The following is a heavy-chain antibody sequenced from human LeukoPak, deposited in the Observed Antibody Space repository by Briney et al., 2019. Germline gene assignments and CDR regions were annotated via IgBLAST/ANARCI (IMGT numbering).Heavy chain of an antibody. CDR1: GGSFSGYY. CDR2: INHSGST. D-gene: IGHD3-10*01. CDR3: ARGGRFGGPYYCYYMDV. J-gene: IGHJ6*03. Sequence: SETLSLTCAVYGGSFSGYYWSWIRQPPGKGLEWIGEINHSGSTNYNPSLKSRVTISVDTSKNQFSLKLSSVTAADTAVYYCARGGRFGGPYYCYYMDVWGKGTTVTVSS. V-gene: IGHV4-34*01.